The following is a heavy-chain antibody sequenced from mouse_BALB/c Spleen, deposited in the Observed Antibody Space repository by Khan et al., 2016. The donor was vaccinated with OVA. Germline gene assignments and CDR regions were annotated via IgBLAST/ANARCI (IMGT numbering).Heavy chain of an antibody. Sequence: ESGAELVKPGASVRLSCKASGYTFTSYYLYWVKQRPGQGLEWIGDINPSSGGTNFNEKFKSKATLTVDKSSSTAYIQLNSLTSEDSAVYYCTRSGYCSFAYWGQGTLVTVSA. CDR3: TRSGYCSFAY. V-gene: IGHV1S81*02. CDR1: GYTFTSYY. CDR2: INPSSGGT. J-gene: IGHJ3*01. D-gene: IGHD3-2*02.